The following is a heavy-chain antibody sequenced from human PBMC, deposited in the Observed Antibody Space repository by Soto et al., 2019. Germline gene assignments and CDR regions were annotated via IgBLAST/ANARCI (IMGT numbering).Heavy chain of an antibody. Sequence: GGSLRLSCTGSGFTFGDYTVSWFRQAPGKGLEWVSFIRSKAYGTTAEYAASVKGRFTISRDDSKSIAYLQMNSLKTEDTAVYYCAREYSYESSGFDYWGQGTLVTVSS. J-gene: IGHJ4*02. CDR1: GFTFGDYT. D-gene: IGHD3-22*01. CDR3: AREYSYESSGFDY. CDR2: IRSKAYGTTA. V-gene: IGHV3-49*03.